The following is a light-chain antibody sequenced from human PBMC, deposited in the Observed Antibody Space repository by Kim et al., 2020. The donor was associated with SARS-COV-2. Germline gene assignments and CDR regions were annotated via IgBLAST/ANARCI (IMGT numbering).Light chain of an antibody. V-gene: IGKV3-11*01. CDR3: QHHTSWPLS. CDR2: AVS. Sequence: LTPGGRATLSCRASQGVGKYLAWHQQKPGQAPRLLIYAVSSRATGIPARFSGSGSGTDFTLTISSLEPEDFAVYYCQHHTSWPLSFGGGTKVDIK. CDR1: QGVGKY. J-gene: IGKJ4*01.